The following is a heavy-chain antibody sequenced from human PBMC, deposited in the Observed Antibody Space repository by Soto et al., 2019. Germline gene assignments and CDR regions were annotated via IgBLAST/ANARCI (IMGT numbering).Heavy chain of an antibody. Sequence: QVQLVQSGAEVKEPGSSVKVSCQASGGTFSSYALSWVRQAPGQGLEWMGGIIPLFRRPDYAQKFQGRVTITADESTSTAYMELSSLRSEDTAIYDCARDNSRPQLGGNYSYSTDVWGQGTTITVSS. CDR1: GGTFSSYA. CDR2: IIPLFRRP. V-gene: IGHV1-69*12. CDR3: ARDNSRPQLGGNYSYSTDV. J-gene: IGHJ6*02. D-gene: IGHD3-3*02.